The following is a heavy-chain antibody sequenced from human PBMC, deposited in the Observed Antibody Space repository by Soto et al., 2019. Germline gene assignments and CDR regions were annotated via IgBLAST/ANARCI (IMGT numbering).Heavy chain of an antibody. Sequence: QVQLQESGPGLVKTSQTLSLTCTVSGGSISSGGYYWSWIRQHPGKGLEWIGYVYYSGSTYYNPSLKSRVTISVDTSKNPFHRKLSSVTAADTAVYYCARCTVTTLGYWGQGTLVTVSS. D-gene: IGHD4-17*01. CDR3: ARCTVTTLGY. V-gene: IGHV4-31*03. CDR2: VYYSGST. J-gene: IGHJ4*02. CDR1: GGSISSGGYY.